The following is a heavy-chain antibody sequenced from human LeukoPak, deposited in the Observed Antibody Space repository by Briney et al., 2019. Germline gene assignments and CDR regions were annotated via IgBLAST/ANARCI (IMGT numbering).Heavy chain of an antibody. J-gene: IGHJ6*02. V-gene: IGHV3-23*01. Sequence: PGGSLRLSCAASGFTFSSYAMSWVRQAPGKGLEWVSAISGSGGSTYYADSVKGRFTISRDNSKNTLYLQMNSLRAEDTAVYYCAKESEVQLAGYYYYGMDVWGQGTTVTVSS. CDR1: GFTFSSYA. D-gene: IGHD2-2*01. CDR3: AKESEVQLAGYYYYGMDV. CDR2: ISGSGGST.